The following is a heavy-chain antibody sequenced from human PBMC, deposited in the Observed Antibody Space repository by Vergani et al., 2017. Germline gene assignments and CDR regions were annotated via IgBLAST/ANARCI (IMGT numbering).Heavy chain of an antibody. V-gene: IGHV1-2*02. CDR2: INPNSGGT. J-gene: IGHJ6*03. Sequence: QVQLVQSGAEVKKPGSSVKVSCKASGYTFTGYYMHWVRQAPGQGLEWMGWINPNSGGTNYAQKFQGRVTMTRDTSISTAYMELSRLRSDDTAVYYCARNGYCSGGSGYPLRSESYYYYMDVWGKGTTVTVSS. CDR1: GYTFTGYY. CDR3: ARNGYCSGGSGYPLRSESYYYYMDV. D-gene: IGHD2-15*01.